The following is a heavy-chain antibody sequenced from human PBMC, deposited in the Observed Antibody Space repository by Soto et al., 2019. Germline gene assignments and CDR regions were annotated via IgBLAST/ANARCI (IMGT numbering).Heavy chain of an antibody. V-gene: IGHV4-31*11. Sequence: PQSVTCAVSDGSISICGYYWSWISHHPGKGLECIGYIYYSWSTYYNPSLKSRVTISVDTSKNQFSPKLSSVTAADTAVYYCARVSGVVAATNGGFFDYWGQGTLVTVSS. J-gene: IGHJ4*02. CDR2: IYYSWST. D-gene: IGHD2-15*01. CDR1: DGSISICGYY. CDR3: ARVSGVVAATNGGFFDY.